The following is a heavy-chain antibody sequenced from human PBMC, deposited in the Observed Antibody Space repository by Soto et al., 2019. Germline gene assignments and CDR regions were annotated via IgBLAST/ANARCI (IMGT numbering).Heavy chain of an antibody. J-gene: IGHJ3*02. CDR3: ARGLTMVRGVILDAFDI. CDR1: GYTFTSYT. CDR2: INAGNGNT. Sequence: QVQLVQSGAEVKKPGASVKVSCKASGYTFTSYTMHWVRQAPGQRLEWMGWINAGNGNTKYSQKFQGRVTITRDTSASTAYMELSSLRSEDTAVYYRARGLTMVRGVILDAFDIWGQGTMVTVSS. D-gene: IGHD3-10*01. V-gene: IGHV1-3*01.